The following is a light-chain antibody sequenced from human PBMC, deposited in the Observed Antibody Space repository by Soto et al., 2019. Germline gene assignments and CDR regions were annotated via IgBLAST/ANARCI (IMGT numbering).Light chain of an antibody. CDR1: QSVSSY. CDR2: DAS. V-gene: IGKV3-11*01. J-gene: IGKJ4*01. Sequence: EIVLTQSPATLSLSPGERATLSCRASQSVSSYLAWYQQKPCQDPRLLIYDASNRATGIPARFSGSGSGTDFTLTISSLEPEDFAIYYCQQRSNWRGLTFGGGTKVEIK. CDR3: QQRSNWRGLT.